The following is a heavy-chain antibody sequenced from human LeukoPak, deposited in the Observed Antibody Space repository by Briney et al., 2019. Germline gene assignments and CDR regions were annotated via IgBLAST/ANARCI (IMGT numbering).Heavy chain of an antibody. CDR2: ISSTNTYI. CDR1: GFTFNTYS. Sequence: GGSLRLSCAASGFTFNTYSMHWVRQAPGKGLEWVSSISSTNTYIYYADSVKGRFTIFRDNAKSSLYLQMNSLRAEDTAVYYCARARYCSSTSCFDDWYFDLWGRGTLVTVSS. CDR3: ARARYCSSTSCFDDWYFDL. J-gene: IGHJ2*01. V-gene: IGHV3-21*01. D-gene: IGHD2-2*01.